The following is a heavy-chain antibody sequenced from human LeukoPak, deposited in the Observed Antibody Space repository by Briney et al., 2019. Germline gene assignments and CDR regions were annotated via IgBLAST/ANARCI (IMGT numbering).Heavy chain of an antibody. CDR2: IKQDGSEK. Sequence: GGSLRLSCAASGFSLNRYWMSWVRQAPGKGLEWVAYIKQDGSEKFYLDSVRGRFTISRDNTKNSLYLQMNSLRAEDTAVYYCARGFDFWSAFSYWFDPWGQGTLVIVSS. D-gene: IGHD3-3*01. CDR3: ARGFDFWSAFSYWFDP. J-gene: IGHJ5*02. CDR1: GFSLNRYW. V-gene: IGHV3-7*01.